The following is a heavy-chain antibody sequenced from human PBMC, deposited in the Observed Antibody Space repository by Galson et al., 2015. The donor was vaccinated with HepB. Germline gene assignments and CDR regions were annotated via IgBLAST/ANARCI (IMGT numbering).Heavy chain of an antibody. V-gene: IGHV1-69*13. D-gene: IGHD4-17*01. CDR2: IIPIFGTA. CDR3: ARSSRDYGDYGGFDY. CDR1: GGTFSSYA. Sequence: SVKVSCKASGGTFSSYAISWVRQAPGQGLEWMGGIIPIFGTANYAQKFQGRVTITADESTSTAYMELSSLRSEDAAVYYCARSSRDYGDYGGFDYWGQGTLVTVSS. J-gene: IGHJ4*02.